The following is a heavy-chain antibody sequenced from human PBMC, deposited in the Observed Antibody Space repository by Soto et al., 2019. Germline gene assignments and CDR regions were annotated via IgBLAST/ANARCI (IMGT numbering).Heavy chain of an antibody. CDR2: IFNSGTT. CDR3: ALALGPTTGLDY. Sequence: QVQLQESGPGLVKPSQTLSLTCSVSGASTVSHYHWTWIRQPPGKGLEWMGYIFNSGTTFYNPFLTSRLSISMDTSGNPFSLELRSVTAADTAVYYCALALGPTTGLDYWGQGTLVTVSS. CDR1: GASTVSHYH. D-gene: IGHD1-26*01. V-gene: IGHV4-31*02. J-gene: IGHJ4*02.